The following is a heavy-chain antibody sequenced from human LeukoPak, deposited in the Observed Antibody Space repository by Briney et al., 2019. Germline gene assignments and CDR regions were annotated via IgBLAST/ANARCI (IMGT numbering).Heavy chain of an antibody. CDR3: AKDQQQLAPYYYYYYGMDV. D-gene: IGHD6-13*01. CDR1: GFTLSSYA. CDR2: ISGSGGST. V-gene: IGHV3-23*01. J-gene: IGHJ6*02. Sequence: GGSLRLSCAASGFTLSSYAMSWVRQAPGKGLEWVSAISGSGGSTYYADSVKGRFTISRDNSKNTLYLQMNSLRAEDTAVYYCAKDQQQLAPYYYYYYGMDVWGQGTTVTVSS.